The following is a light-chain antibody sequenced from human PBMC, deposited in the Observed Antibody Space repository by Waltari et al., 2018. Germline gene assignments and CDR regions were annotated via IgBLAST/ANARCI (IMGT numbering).Light chain of an antibody. CDR2: NVS. V-gene: IGLV2-14*03. CDR1: SSDVGAYIH. Sequence: QSALTQPASVSGSPGQSITISCTGTSSDVGAYIHVSCYQQRPGKAPKLIIHNVSNRPSGVSNRFSGSKSANTASLTISGLQAEDEADYYCSSYTTSGTWVFGGGTKVTVL. CDR3: SSYTTSGTWV. J-gene: IGLJ3*02.